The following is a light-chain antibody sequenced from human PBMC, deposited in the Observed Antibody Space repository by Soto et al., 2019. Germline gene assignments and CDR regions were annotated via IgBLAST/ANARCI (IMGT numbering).Light chain of an antibody. V-gene: IGKV1-33*01. CDR2: DAS. CDR3: QQYNSMLS. J-gene: IGKJ4*01. CDR1: HDDSRN. Sequence: DIQMIQSQSSLSASVGDRVTIACRSSHDDSRNLNWFQQKPGEAPKLLIYDASNLERGVPPRFSGSGSGTDFTLTISSLQSEDVATYDCQQYNSMLSFGGGTEVEIK.